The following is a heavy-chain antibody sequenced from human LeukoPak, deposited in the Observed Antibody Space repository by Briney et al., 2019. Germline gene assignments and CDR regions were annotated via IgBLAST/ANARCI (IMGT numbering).Heavy chain of an antibody. CDR2: IYYSGST. CDR3: ARGTIGGLLFRFDY. V-gene: IGHV4-59*01. Sequence: SETLSLTCTVSGGSISSYYWSWLRQPPGKGLEGIGYIYYSGSTNYNHSLPSRVTISVDTSKNQFSLKLSSVTAADTAVYYCARGTIGGLLFRFDYWGQGTLVTVSS. CDR1: GGSISSYY. J-gene: IGHJ4*02. D-gene: IGHD2-21*02.